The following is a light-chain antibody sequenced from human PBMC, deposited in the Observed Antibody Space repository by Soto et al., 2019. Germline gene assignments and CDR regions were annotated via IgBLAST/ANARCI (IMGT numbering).Light chain of an antibody. CDR2: GVS. Sequence: TQSPGTLSLSPGERATLSCRASQSVSSIYFAWYQQKRGQAPRLLIYGVSSRATGIPDRFSGSGSGTDFTLTISRLEPEDSAVYYCEQYGSSPRTFGQGTKGDIK. CDR1: QSVSSIY. J-gene: IGKJ1*01. CDR3: EQYGSSPRT. V-gene: IGKV3-20*01.